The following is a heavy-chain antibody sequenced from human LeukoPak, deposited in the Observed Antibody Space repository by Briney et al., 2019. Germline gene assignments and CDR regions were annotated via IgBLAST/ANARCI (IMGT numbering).Heavy chain of an antibody. CDR2: IYYSGST. CDR1: GGSVSSGSYY. Sequence: PSETLSLTCTVSGGSVSSGSYYWSWIRQPPGKGLEWIGYIYYSGSTNYNPSLKSRVTISVDTSKNQFSLKLSSVTAADTVVYYCAGGIAVAGTSRVWFDPWGQGTLVTVSS. CDR3: AGGIAVAGTSRVWFDP. D-gene: IGHD6-19*01. J-gene: IGHJ5*02. V-gene: IGHV4-61*01.